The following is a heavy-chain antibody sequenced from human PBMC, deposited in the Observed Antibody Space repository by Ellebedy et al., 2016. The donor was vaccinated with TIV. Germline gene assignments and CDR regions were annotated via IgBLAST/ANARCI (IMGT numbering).Heavy chain of an antibody. D-gene: IGHD5-12*01. CDR3: AKDISLDLIVALMDY. CDR2: ISWNSGSI. V-gene: IGHV3-9*01. Sequence: GGSLRLSXAASGFTFDDYAMHWVRQAPGKGLEWVSGISWNSGSIGYADSVKGRFTISRDNAKNSLYLQMNSLRAEDTALYYCAKDISLDLIVALMDYWGQGTLVTVSS. J-gene: IGHJ4*02. CDR1: GFTFDDYA.